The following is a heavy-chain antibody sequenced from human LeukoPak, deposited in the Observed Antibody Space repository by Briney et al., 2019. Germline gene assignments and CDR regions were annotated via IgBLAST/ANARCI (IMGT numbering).Heavy chain of an antibody. CDR2: IKQDGSEK. Sequence: PGGSLRLSCAASGFTFSSYWMSWVRQAPGKGLEWVANIKQDGSEKYYVDSVKGRFTISRDNAKNSLYLQMNSLRAEDTAVYYCARDVVVVPAAGWYYYYYMDVWGKGTTVTVSS. CDR3: ARDVVVVPAAGWYYYYYMDV. V-gene: IGHV3-7*01. D-gene: IGHD2-2*01. CDR1: GFTFSSYW. J-gene: IGHJ6*03.